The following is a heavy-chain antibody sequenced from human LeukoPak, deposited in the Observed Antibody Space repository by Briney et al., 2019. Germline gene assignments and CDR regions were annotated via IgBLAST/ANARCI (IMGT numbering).Heavy chain of an antibody. Sequence: ASVKVSCKASEYTFTGYYMHWVRQAPGQGLEWMGRINPNSGGTNYAQKFQGRVTMTRDTSISTAYMELSRLRSDDTAVYYCARWYSSSGFDYWGQGTLVTVSS. V-gene: IGHV1-2*06. CDR3: ARWYSSSGFDY. J-gene: IGHJ4*02. CDR2: INPNSGGT. CDR1: EYTFTGYY. D-gene: IGHD6-13*01.